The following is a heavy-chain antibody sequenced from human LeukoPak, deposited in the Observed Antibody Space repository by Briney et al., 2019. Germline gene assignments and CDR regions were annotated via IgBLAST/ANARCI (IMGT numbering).Heavy chain of an antibody. CDR2: ISYDGSSQ. CDR1: GFTFSSYG. D-gene: IGHD2-2*01. V-gene: IGHV3-30*18. Sequence: GGSLRLSCAASGFTFSSYGMHWVRQAPGKGLEWVAVISYDGSSQYSADSVKGRFTISRDNSKNTLFLQMNSLRPEDTAVYYCAKDSCSTTSCYYYYGVDVWGQGTTVTVSS. CDR3: AKDSCSTTSCYYYYGVDV. J-gene: IGHJ6*02.